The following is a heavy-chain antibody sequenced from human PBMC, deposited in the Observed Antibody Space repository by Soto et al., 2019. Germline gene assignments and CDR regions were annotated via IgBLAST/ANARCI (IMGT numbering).Heavy chain of an antibody. Sequence: PSETLSLTCTVSGGSISSSSYYWGWIRQPPGKGLEWIGSIYYSGSTYYNPSLKSRVTISVDTSKNQFSLKLSSVTAADTAVYYCARDHPHSYGIYYFDYWGQGTLVTVSS. CDR3: ARDHPHSYGIYYFDY. V-gene: IGHV4-39*07. D-gene: IGHD5-18*01. CDR2: IYYSGST. J-gene: IGHJ4*02. CDR1: GGSISSSSYY.